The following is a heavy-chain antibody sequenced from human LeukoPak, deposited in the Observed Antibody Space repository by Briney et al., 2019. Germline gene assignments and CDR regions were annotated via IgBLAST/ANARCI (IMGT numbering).Heavy chain of an antibody. V-gene: IGHV1-2*04. J-gene: IGHJ4*02. Sequence: ASVKVSCKASGYTFTGHYMHWVRQAPGQGLEWMGWINPNSGGTNYAQKFQGWVTMTRDTSISTAYMELSRPRSDDTAVYYCARETGDLERKEFDYWGQGTLVTVSS. CDR1: GYTFTGHY. CDR3: ARETGDLERKEFDY. D-gene: IGHD2-21*02. CDR2: INPNSGGT.